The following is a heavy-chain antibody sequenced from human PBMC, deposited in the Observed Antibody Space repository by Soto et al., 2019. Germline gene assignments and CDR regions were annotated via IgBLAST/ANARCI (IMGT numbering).Heavy chain of an antibody. Sequence: QITVKESGLTLVKPTQTLTLTCTFSGFSLSTNGMGVGWIRQSPGKALEWLALIYWDDDKRYSPSLRSRLTITQDTSKNKVDLTMTNMDPLDPATCSCARLTRGVYDLDRLWEKFDYWGQGTLVTVSS. D-gene: IGHD5-12*01. J-gene: IGHJ4*02. V-gene: IGHV2-5*02. CDR3: ARLTRGVYDLDRLWEKFDY. CDR2: IYWDDDK. CDR1: GFSLSTNGMG.